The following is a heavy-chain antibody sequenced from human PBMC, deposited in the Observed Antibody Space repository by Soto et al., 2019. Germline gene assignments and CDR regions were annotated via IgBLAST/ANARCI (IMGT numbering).Heavy chain of an antibody. V-gene: IGHV1-69*13. CDR1: GGTFSSYA. J-gene: IGHJ5*02. CDR3: ARILGPGWFDP. D-gene: IGHD7-27*01. Sequence: ASVKVSCKASGGTFSSYAISWVRQAPGQGLEWMGGIIPIFGTANYAQKFQGRVTITADESTSTAYMELSSLRSEDTAVDDCARILGPGWFDPWGQGTLVPVSS. CDR2: IIPIFGTA.